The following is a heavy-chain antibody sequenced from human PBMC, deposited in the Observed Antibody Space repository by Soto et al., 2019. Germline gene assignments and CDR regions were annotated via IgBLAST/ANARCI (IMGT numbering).Heavy chain of an antibody. CDR1: GFTFSSYA. D-gene: IGHD6-19*01. V-gene: IGHV3-23*01. CDR2: ISGSGGST. J-gene: IGHJ4*02. Sequence: PGGSLRLSCAASGFTFSSYAMSWVRQAPGKGLEWVSAISGSGGSTYYADSVKGRFTISRDNSKNTLYLQMNSLRAEDTAVYYCAKDGSQWLVSNYFDYWGQGTLVTVSS. CDR3: AKDGSQWLVSNYFDY.